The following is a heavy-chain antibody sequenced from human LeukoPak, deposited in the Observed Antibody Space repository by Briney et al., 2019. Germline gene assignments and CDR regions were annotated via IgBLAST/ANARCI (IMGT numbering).Heavy chain of an antibody. CDR3: ARDRVVRGSPHFDY. Sequence: QTGGSLRLSCAASGFTFSSYGMHWVRQAPGKGLEWVAVIWYDGSNKYYADSVKGRFTISRDNSKNTLYLQMNSLRAEDTAVYYCARDRVVRGSPHFDYRGQGTLVTVSS. J-gene: IGHJ4*02. V-gene: IGHV3-33*01. CDR1: GFTFSSYG. CDR2: IWYDGSNK. D-gene: IGHD3-10*01.